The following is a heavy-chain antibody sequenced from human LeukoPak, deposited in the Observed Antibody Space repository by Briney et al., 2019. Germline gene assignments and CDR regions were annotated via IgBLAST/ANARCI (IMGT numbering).Heavy chain of an antibody. CDR3: ARHCSGGSCYSGEYYMDV. CDR1: RGTFSSYA. CDR2: IIPIFGTA. J-gene: IGHJ6*03. D-gene: IGHD2-15*01. Sequence: SVKVSCKASRGTFSSYAISWVRQAPGPGLEWMGGIIPIFGTANYAQKFQGRVTITADESTSTAYMELSSLRSEDTAVYYCARHCSGGSCYSGEYYMDVWGKGTTVTVSS. V-gene: IGHV1-69*13.